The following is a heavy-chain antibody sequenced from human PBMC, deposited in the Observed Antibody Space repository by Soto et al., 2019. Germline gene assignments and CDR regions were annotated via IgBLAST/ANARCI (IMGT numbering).Heavy chain of an antibody. CDR3: AKDIKDFGVVYYYFGLDA. V-gene: IGHV3-9*01. Sequence: GGSLRLSCAASGFTFDDYAMHWVRQAPGKGLEWVSGISWNSGSIGYADSVKGRFTISRDNAKNSLYLQMNSLRAEDTALYYCAKDIKDFGVVYYYFGLDAWGQGTTVTVSS. J-gene: IGHJ6*02. CDR1: GFTFDDYA. CDR2: ISWNSGSI. D-gene: IGHD3-3*01.